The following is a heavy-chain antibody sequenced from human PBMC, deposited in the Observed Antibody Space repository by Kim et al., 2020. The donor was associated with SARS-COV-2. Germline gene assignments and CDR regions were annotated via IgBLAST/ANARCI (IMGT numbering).Heavy chain of an antibody. J-gene: IGHJ4*02. V-gene: IGHV1-69*04. D-gene: IGHD3-10*01. CDR3: VAGPYDSEAYFVHYVPW. CDR2: VIPTLDIA. Sequence: SVKVSCKASGATFSKYAVSWVRQAPGQGPEWMGRVIPTLDIALYEQKFKGRVTISADKFVNTAYMELSNLSSDDTGVYYCVAGPYDSEAYFVHYVPWWGQETLVIVSS. CDR1: GATFSKYA.